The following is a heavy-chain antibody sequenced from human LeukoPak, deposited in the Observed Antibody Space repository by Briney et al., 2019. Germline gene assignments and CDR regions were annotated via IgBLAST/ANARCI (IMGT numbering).Heavy chain of an antibody. V-gene: IGHV4-59*01. D-gene: IGHD4-23*01. CDR2: VYYSGST. CDR3: ARGYGGIFDY. J-gene: IGHJ4*02. CDR1: GGSIRSFY. Sequence: PSETLSLTCTVSGGSIRSFYWSWIRQPPGKGLEWIGYVYYSGSTNYNPSLKSRVSISVDTSKNQFSLKLTSVTAADTAVYYCARGYGGIFDYWGQGTLVTVSS.